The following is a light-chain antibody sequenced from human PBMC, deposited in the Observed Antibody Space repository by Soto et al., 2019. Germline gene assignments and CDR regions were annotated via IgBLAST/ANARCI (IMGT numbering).Light chain of an antibody. CDR1: QSISRY. Sequence: IVLTQSPGTLSLSQGERTTLSCRASQSISRYLAWYQQKPGQGPRLLIYGASSRATGTPDRFSGSGSGTDFTLTINRLEPEDFALYYCQQYGSSPPTFGQGTKVDIK. V-gene: IGKV3-20*01. CDR3: QQYGSSPPT. CDR2: GAS. J-gene: IGKJ1*01.